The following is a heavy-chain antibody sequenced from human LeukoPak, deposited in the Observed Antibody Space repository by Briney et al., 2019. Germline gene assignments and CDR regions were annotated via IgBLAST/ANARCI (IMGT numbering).Heavy chain of an antibody. CDR3: AGTYCSSTSCYLFRGTAFDI. V-gene: IGHV1-69*13. J-gene: IGHJ3*02. CDR1: GGTFSSYA. D-gene: IGHD2-2*01. CDR2: IIPIFGTA. Sequence: VASVKVSCKASGGTFSSYAISWVRQAPGQGLEWMGGIIPIFGTANYAQKFQGRVTITADESTSTAYMELSSLRSEDTAVYYCAGTYCSSTSCYLFRGTAFDIWGQGTMVTVSS.